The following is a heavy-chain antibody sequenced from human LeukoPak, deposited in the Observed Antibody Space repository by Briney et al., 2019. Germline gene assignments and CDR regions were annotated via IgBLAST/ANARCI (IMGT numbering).Heavy chain of an antibody. V-gene: IGHV3-23*01. CDR1: GFTFSSYA. D-gene: IGHD5-24*01. CDR2: ISGSGDST. CDR3: AKGRGGYTHAFDY. J-gene: IGHJ4*02. Sequence: GGSLRLSCAASGFTFSSYAMSWVRQAPGKGLEWVSVISGSGDSTSYADSVKGRFTISRDNSKNTLHLQMNSLRAEDTAVYYCAKGRGGYTHAFDYWGQGTLVTVSS.